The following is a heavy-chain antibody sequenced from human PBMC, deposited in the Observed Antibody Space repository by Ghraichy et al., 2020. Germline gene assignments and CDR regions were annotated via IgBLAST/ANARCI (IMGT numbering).Heavy chain of an antibody. CDR1: GYTLTELS. V-gene: IGHV1-24*01. CDR2: FDPEDGET. J-gene: IGHJ4*02. Sequence: ASVKVSCKVSGYTLTELSMHWVRQAPGKGLEWMGGFDPEDGETIYAQKFQGRVTMTEDTSTDTAYMELSSLRSEDTAVYYCATAPLDYDFWSGYLWGQGTLVTVSS. D-gene: IGHD3-3*01. CDR3: ATAPLDYDFWSGYL.